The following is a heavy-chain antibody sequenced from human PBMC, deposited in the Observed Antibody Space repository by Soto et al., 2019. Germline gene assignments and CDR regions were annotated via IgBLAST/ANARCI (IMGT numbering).Heavy chain of an antibody. CDR2: TYYRSKWYN. CDR1: GDSVSSNSAA. V-gene: IGHV6-1*01. CDR3: ARGGGSSPRGMDV. D-gene: IGHD6-6*01. Sequence: SQTLSLSCAISGDSVSSNSAAWNCIRQSPSRGLEWLGRTYYRSKWYNDYAVSVKSRITINPDTSKNQFSLQLNSVTPEDTAVYYCARGGGSSPRGMDVWGQGTTVTVSS. J-gene: IGHJ6*02.